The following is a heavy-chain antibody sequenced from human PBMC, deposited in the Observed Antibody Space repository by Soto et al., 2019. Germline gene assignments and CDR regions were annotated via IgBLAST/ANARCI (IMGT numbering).Heavy chain of an antibody. CDR2: ISGSGGST. D-gene: IGHD2-8*01. V-gene: IGHV3-23*01. CDR1: GFTFSSYA. CDR3: AKAALSDCTNGVCSNPMYYFDY. Sequence: SLRLSCAASGFTFSSYALSWVRQAPGKGLEWVSAISGSGGSTYYADSVKGRSTSSRDNSKNTLYLQMNSLRAEDTAVYYCAKAALSDCTNGVCSNPMYYFDYWVQGTLVTVSS. J-gene: IGHJ4*02.